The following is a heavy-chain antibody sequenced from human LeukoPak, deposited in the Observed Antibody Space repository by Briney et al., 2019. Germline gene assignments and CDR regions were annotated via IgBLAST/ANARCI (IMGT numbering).Heavy chain of an antibody. D-gene: IGHD1-26*01. J-gene: IGHJ4*02. CDR1: GGSISSDTYY. CDR2: IFASGST. CDR3: ARSDGSFLYYFGY. Sequence: SETLSLTCTVSGGSISSDTYYWSWIRQPAGKGLEWIGRIFASGSTNYHPSLKSRVTISADTSKNQFSLKLTSVTAADTAVYYCARSDGSFLYYFGYWGQGTLVTVSS. V-gene: IGHV4-61*02.